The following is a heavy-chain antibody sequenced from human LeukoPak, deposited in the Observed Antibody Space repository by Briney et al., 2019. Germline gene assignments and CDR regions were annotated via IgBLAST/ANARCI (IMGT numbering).Heavy chain of an antibody. V-gene: IGHV4-59*01. Sequence: PSETLSLTCSVSGSSIFADYWSWIRQPPGKGLEWIGYIYYSGSANYNPSLKSRITISVDTSKNKFSLRLRSVTAADTAIYYCARRTGSYFGQFDSWGQGTLVTVSS. CDR1: GSSIFADY. D-gene: IGHD3-10*01. J-gene: IGHJ4*02. CDR2: IYYSGSA. CDR3: ARRTGSYFGQFDS.